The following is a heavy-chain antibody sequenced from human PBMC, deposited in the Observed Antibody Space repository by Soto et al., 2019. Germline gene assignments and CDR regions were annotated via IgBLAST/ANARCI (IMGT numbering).Heavy chain of an antibody. J-gene: IGHJ4*02. D-gene: IGHD3-16*02. CDR1: GFTFSSYG. CDR3: AKDPPMITFGGVIVS. Sequence: PGGSLRLSCAASGFTFSSYGMHWVRQAPGKGLEWVAVIWYDGSNKYYADSVKGRFTISRDNSKNTLYLQMNSLRAEDTAVYYCAKDPPMITFGGVIVSWGQGTLVTVSS. CDR2: IWYDGSNK. V-gene: IGHV3-33*06.